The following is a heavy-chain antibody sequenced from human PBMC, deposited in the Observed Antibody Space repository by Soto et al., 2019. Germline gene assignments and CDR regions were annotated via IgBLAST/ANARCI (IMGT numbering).Heavy chain of an antibody. D-gene: IGHD3-16*01. Sequence: GGSLRLSCAASGFTFSDYSMSWIRQAPGKGLEWVSYISSSSSTIYYADSVKGRFTISRDNAKNSLYLQMNSLRDEDTAVYYCAREGVYYYYGMDVWGQGTTVTVSS. CDR1: GFTFSDYS. J-gene: IGHJ6*02. CDR2: ISSSSSTI. V-gene: IGHV3-11*04. CDR3: AREGVYYYYGMDV.